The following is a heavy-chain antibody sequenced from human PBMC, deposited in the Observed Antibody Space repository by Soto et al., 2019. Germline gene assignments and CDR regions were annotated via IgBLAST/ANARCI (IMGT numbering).Heavy chain of an antibody. V-gene: IGHV3-30*18. D-gene: IGHD2-2*01. J-gene: IGHJ5*02. CDR2: ISYGGSNK. Sequence: QVQLVESGGGVVKPGRSLRLSCAASGFTFSSYGMHWVRQAPGKGLEWVAVISYGGSNKYYADSVKGRFTISRDNSKNTLDLQMNNMRAEDTAVYYCAKDNCISTSCYRLYNWFDPWGQGTMVTVSS. CDR3: AKDNCISTSCYRLYNWFDP. CDR1: GFTFSSYG.